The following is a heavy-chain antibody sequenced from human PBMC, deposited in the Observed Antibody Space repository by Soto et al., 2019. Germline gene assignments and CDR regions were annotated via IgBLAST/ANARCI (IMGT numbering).Heavy chain of an antibody. Sequence: PTLVNPTQTLTLTCTFSGFSLTISGVGVGWIRQPPGKSLEWLALIYWNDDKRYSPSLKGRLTITKDTSKNQVVLAMTNMDPVDTATYYCAHHTITPVTNWFDPWGLGTLVTVSS. J-gene: IGHJ5*02. CDR2: IYWNDDK. V-gene: IGHV2-5*01. CDR1: GFSLTISGVG. CDR3: AHHTITPVTNWFDP. D-gene: IGHD1-20*01.